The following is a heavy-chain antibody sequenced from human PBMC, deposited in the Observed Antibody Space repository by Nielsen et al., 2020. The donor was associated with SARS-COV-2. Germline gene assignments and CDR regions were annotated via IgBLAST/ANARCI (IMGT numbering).Heavy chain of an antibody. J-gene: IGHJ4*02. Sequence: ASVKVSCKASGYTFTGYYMHWVRQAPGQGLEWMGWINPNSGGTNYAQKFQGWVTMTRDTSISTAYMELSRLRSDDTAMYYCARADVLTGTTGGFDYWGQGTLVTVSS. CDR3: ARADVLTGTTGGFDY. V-gene: IGHV1-2*04. CDR1: GYTFTGYY. CDR2: INPNSGGT. D-gene: IGHD1-7*01.